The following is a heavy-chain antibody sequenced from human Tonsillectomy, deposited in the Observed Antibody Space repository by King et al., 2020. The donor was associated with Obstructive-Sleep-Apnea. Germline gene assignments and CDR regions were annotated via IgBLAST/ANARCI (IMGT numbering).Heavy chain of an antibody. Sequence: ITLKESGPTLVKPTQTLTLTCTFSGFSLSTSGVGVGWIRQPPGKALEWLALIYWDDDKRYSPSLKSRLTITKDTSKNQVVLTMTNMDPVDTASYFCAHRQAATYYFDHWGQGTLVTVSS. J-gene: IGHJ4*02. D-gene: IGHD2-15*01. V-gene: IGHV2-5*02. CDR3: AHRQAATYYFDH. CDR2: IYWDDDK. CDR1: GFSLSTSGVG.